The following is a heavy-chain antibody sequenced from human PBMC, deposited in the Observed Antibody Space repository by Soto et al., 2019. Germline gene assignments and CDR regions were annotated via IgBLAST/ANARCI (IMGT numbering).Heavy chain of an antibody. CDR2: MYTRGSA. V-gene: IGHV4-4*07. CDR3: ATSAIMGLEVAGHFDN. CDR1: GGPITKSY. Sequence: CSVSGGPITKSYWSWIRQPVGKGLEWIGRMYTRGSASYNPSLKSRVTMSLDSSKNQFSLKVRSVTAADTAVYYCATSAIMGLEVAGHFDNWGQGTLVTVSS. J-gene: IGHJ4*01. D-gene: IGHD6-19*01.